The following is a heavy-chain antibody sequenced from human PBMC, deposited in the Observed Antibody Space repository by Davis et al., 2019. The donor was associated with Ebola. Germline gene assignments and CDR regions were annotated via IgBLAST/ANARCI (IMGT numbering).Heavy chain of an antibody. D-gene: IGHD5-12*01. V-gene: IGHV4-31*03. Sequence: PSETLSLTCTVSGGSISSGGYYWSWIRQHPGKGLEWIGYIYYSGSTYYNPSLKSRVTISVDTSKNQFSLKLSSVTAADTAVYYCASYPRYSGYDYVDYWGQGTLVTVSS. J-gene: IGHJ4*02. CDR3: ASYPRYSGYDYVDY. CDR1: GGSISSGGYY. CDR2: IYYSGST.